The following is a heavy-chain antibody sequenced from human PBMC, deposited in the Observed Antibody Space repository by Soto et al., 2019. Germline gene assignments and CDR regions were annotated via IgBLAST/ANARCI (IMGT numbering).Heavy chain of an antibody. CDR1: GYTFTSYG. CDR3: ARGRYGDY. Sequence: QVHLVQSGAEVKKPGASVKVSCKASGYTFTSYGITWVRQAPGQGLEWMGWISAHNGNTDYAQKLQGRVIVTRDTSTSTDYMERRSLISDDTAVYYGARGRYGDYWGQGALVTVSS. V-gene: IGHV1-18*01. J-gene: IGHJ4*02. D-gene: IGHD1-1*01. CDR2: ISAHNGNT.